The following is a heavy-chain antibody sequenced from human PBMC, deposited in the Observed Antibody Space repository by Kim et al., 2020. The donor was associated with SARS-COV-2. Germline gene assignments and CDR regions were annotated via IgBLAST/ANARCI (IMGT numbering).Heavy chain of an antibody. V-gene: IGHV7-4-1*02. CDR3: AREAHPRWELLVGCFDY. Sequence: ASVKVSCKASGYTFTSYAMNWVRQAPGQGLEWMGWINTNTGNPTYAQGFTGRFVFSLDTSVSTAYLQISSLKAEDTAVYYCAREAHPRWELLVGCFDYWGQGTLVTVSS. D-gene: IGHD1-26*01. J-gene: IGHJ4*02. CDR1: GYTFTSYA. CDR2: INTNTGNP.